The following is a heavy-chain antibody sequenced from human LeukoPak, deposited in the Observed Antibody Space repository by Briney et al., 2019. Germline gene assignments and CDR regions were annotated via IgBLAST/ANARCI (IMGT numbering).Heavy chain of an antibody. CDR3: ARWSGSYFDY. CDR1: GGSISSSSYY. D-gene: IGHD1-26*01. Sequence: TLSLTCTVSGGSISSSSYYWGWIRQPPGKGLEWIGSIYYSGSTYYNPSLKSRVTISVDTSKNQFSLKLSSVTAADTAVYYCARWSGSYFDYWGQGTLVTVSS. J-gene: IGHJ4*02. V-gene: IGHV4-39*01. CDR2: IYYSGST.